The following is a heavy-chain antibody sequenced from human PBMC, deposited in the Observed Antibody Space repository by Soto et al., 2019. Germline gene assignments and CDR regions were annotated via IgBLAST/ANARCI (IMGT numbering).Heavy chain of an antibody. Sequence: GGSLRLSCAASGFTFSSNAMSWVRQAPGKGLEWVSGISRFVGSTYYADSVKGRFTVSRDNSKNTLYLQMNSLRAEDAAVYYCAKIATVSMTVLWGQGTLVTVSS. CDR3: AKIATVSMTVL. J-gene: IGHJ1*01. D-gene: IGHD3-22*01. CDR1: GFTFSSNA. CDR2: ISRFVGST. V-gene: IGHV3-23*01.